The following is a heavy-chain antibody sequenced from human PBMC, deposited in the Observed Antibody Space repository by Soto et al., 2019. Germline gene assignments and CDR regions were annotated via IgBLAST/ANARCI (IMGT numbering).Heavy chain of an antibody. CDR1: GFTFSSYG. CDR3: AKELGV. Sequence: QVQLVESGRGVVQPGRSLRLSCAASGFTFSSYGMHWVRQAPGKGLEWVAVISYDGSNKYYADSVKGRFTISRDNSKNTLYLQMNSLRAEDTAVYYCAKELGVWGQGTLVTVSS. V-gene: IGHV3-30*18. J-gene: IGHJ4*02. CDR2: ISYDGSNK.